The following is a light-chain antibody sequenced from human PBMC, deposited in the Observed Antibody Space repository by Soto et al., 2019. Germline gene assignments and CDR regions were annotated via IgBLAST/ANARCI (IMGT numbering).Light chain of an antibody. CDR2: GAS. V-gene: IGKV3-15*01. CDR3: QQYNNWPPIT. CDR1: QSVSSY. J-gene: IGKJ5*01. Sequence: ELVLTQSPVTLSLSLGERATLSCRASQSVSSYLAWYQQKPGQAPRLLIYGASTRATGIPARFSGSGSGTEFTLTISSLQSEDFAVYYCQQYNNWPPITFGQGTRLEIK.